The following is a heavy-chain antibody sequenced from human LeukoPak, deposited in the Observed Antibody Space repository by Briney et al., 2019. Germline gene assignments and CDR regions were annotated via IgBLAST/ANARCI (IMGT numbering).Heavy chain of an antibody. D-gene: IGHD3-10*01. V-gene: IGHV4-30-2*01. CDR3: ATTQYYYGSGATENWFDP. Sequence: SQTLSLTCAVSGGSISSGGYSWSWIRQPPGKGLEWIGYIYHSGSTYYNPSLKSRVTISVDRSKNQFSLKLSSVTAADTAVYYCATTQYYYGSGATENWFDPWGQGTLVIVSS. J-gene: IGHJ5*02. CDR2: IYHSGST. CDR1: GGSISSGGYS.